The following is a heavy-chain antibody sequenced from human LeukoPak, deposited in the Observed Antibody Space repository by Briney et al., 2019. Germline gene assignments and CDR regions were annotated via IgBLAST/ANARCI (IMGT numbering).Heavy chain of an antibody. CDR1: GFTFSSYG. D-gene: IGHD3-9*01. J-gene: IGHJ4*02. CDR2: ISYDGSNK. Sequence: GRSLRLSCAASGFTFSSYGMHWGRQAPGKGLEWVAVISYDGSNKYYANSVQGRFTISRDNSKNTLYLQMNSLRTEDTALNYCARDMDDTGWSSFDYWGQGTLVTVSS. CDR3: ARDMDDTGWSSFDY. V-gene: IGHV3-30*03.